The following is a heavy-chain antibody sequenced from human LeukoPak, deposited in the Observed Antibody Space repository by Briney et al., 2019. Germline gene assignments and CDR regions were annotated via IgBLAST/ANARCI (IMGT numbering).Heavy chain of an antibody. CDR1: GFTFSSYA. CDR2: ISYDGSNK. V-gene: IGHV3-30-3*01. J-gene: IGHJ4*02. Sequence: GGSLRLSCAASGFTFSSYAMHWVRQAPGKGLEWVAVISYDGSNKYYADSVKGRFTISRDNSKNTLYPQMNSLRAEDTAVYYCARVLGDYAPFDYWGQGTLVTVSS. CDR3: ARVLGDYAPFDY. D-gene: IGHD4-17*01.